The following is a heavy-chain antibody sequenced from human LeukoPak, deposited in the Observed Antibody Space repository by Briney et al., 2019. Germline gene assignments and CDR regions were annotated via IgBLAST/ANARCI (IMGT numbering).Heavy chain of an antibody. V-gene: IGHV4-59*08. CDR2: IYYSGST. D-gene: IGHD4-23*01. CDR3: ARHGVFGGNSGWFDP. Sequence: ASETLSLTCSVSGGSISSYYWTWIRQPPGKGLEWIGYIYYSGSTNYNPSLKSRVTISVDTSKNQFSLKLSSVTAADTAVYYCARHGVFGGNSGWFDPWGQGTLVTVSS. J-gene: IGHJ5*02. CDR1: GGSISSYY.